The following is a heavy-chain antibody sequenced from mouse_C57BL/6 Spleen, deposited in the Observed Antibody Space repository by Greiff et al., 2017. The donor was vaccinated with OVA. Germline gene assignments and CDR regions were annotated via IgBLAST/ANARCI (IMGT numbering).Heavy chain of an antibody. J-gene: IGHJ3*01. CDR1: GYTFTSYW. Sequence: QVQLQQPGAELVMPGASVKLSCKASGYTFTSYWMHWVKQRPGQGLEWIGEIDPSDSYTNYNQKFKGKSTLTVDKSSSTAYMQLSSLTSADSAVYYCARLGIRGSRAYWGQGTLVTVSA. CDR2: IDPSDSYT. D-gene: IGHD1-1*01. CDR3: ARLGIRGSRAY. V-gene: IGHV1-69*01.